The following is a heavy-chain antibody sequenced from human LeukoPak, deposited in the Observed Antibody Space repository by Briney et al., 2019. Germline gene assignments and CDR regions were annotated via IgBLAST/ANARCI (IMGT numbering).Heavy chain of an antibody. V-gene: IGHV3-21*01. J-gene: IGHJ4*02. Sequence: GGSLRLSCAASGFTFSSYSMNWVRQAPGKGLEWVSSISSSSSYIYYADSVKGRFTISRDNAKNSLYLQMNSLRAEDTAVYYCASLWGYDILPGYYGFDYWGQGTLVTVSS. CDR3: ASLWGYDILPGYYGFDY. CDR2: ISSSSSYI. CDR1: GFTFSSYS. D-gene: IGHD3-9*01.